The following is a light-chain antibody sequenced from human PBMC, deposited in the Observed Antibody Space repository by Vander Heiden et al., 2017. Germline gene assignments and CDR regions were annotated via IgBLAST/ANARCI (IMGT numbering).Light chain of an antibody. J-gene: IGKJ1*01. CDR2: KAS. V-gene: IGKV1-5*03. CDR3: QQYNSYPWT. CDR1: QSISSW. Sequence: DIQMTPSPSTLSASVGERVTITCRASQSISSWLAWYQQKPGKAPKLLIYKASSLESGVPSRFSGSGSGTEFTLTISSLQPDDFATYYCQQYNSYPWTFGQGTNVEIK.